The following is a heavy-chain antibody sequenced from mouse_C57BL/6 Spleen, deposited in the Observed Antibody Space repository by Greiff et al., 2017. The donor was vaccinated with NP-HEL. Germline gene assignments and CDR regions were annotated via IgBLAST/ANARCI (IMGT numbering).Heavy chain of an antibody. V-gene: IGHV10-1*01. CDR3: VRSHYYGSSWYFDV. CDR1: GFSFNTYA. CDR2: IRSKSNNYAT. Sequence: EVQRVESGGGLVQPKGSLKLSCAASGFSFNTYAMNWVRQAPGKGLEWVARIRSKSNNYATYYADSVKDRFTISRDDSESMLYLQMNNLKTEDTAMYYCVRSHYYGSSWYFDVWGTGTTVTVSS. J-gene: IGHJ1*03. D-gene: IGHD1-1*01.